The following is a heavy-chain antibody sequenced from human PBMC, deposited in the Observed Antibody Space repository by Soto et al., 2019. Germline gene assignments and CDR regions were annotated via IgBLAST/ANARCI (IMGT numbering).Heavy chain of an antibody. CDR2: INHSGST. CDR3: ARGRTYDYVWGSYRHYYYYYGMDV. Sequence: QVQLQQWGAGLLKPSETLSLTCAVYGGSFSGYYWSWIRQPPGKGLEWIGEINHSGSTNYNPSLKSRVTISVATSKNQFSLKLSSVTAADTAVYYCARGRTYDYVWGSYRHYYYYYGMDVWGQGTTVTVSS. J-gene: IGHJ6*02. V-gene: IGHV4-34*01. D-gene: IGHD3-16*02. CDR1: GGSFSGYY.